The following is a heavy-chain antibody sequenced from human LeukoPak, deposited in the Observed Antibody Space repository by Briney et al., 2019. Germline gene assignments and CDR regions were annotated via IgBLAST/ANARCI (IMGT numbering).Heavy chain of an antibody. D-gene: IGHD3-16*01. V-gene: IGHV2-5*01. CDR2: IYWNDDK. CDR1: GFSLSTSGVG. J-gene: IGHJ4*02. Sequence: SGPTLVKPTQTLTLTCTFSGFSLSTSGVGVGWIRQPPGKALEWLALIYWNDDKRYSPSLKSRLTITKDTSKNQVVLTMTNMDPVDTATYYCAHSYRGPPKAFWGFCDYWGQGTLVTVSS. CDR3: AHSYRGPPKAFWGFCDY.